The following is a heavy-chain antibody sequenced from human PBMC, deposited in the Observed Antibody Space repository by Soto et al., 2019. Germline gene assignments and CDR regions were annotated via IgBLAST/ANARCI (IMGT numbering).Heavy chain of an antibody. CDR2: LIPIFGTA. V-gene: IGHV1-69*01. D-gene: IGHD3-22*01. CDR1: GGVFSDYG. J-gene: IGHJ5*02. CDR3: GWGWDHCDSSGVLATFDT. Sequence: QVQLVQSGAEVKKPGSSVKVSCKTSGGVFSDYGINWVRQAPGQGLEWMGGLIPIFGTANYAQKFQGRGTITTGGSKHTGTWELRSLRSEASAIYCCGWGWDHCDSSGVLATFDTGGQGTLVTVS.